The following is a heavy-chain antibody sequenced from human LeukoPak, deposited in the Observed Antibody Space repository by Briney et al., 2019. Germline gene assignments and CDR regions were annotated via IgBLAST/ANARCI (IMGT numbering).Heavy chain of an antibody. D-gene: IGHD3-22*01. CDR3: AKMPPHYYYDSSGQNDY. J-gene: IGHJ4*02. CDR2: ISGSGGST. CDR1: GFTFSSYA. Sequence: GGSLRLSCAASGFTFSSYAMSWVRQAPGMGLEWVSVISGSGGSTYYADSVKGRFTISRDNSKNTLYLQMNSLRAEDTAVYYCAKMPPHYYYDSSGQNDYWGQGTLVTVSS. V-gene: IGHV3-23*01.